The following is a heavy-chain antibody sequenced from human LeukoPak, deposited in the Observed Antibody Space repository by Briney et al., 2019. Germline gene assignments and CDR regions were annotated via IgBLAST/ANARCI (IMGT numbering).Heavy chain of an antibody. CDR3: AADLSNPRMGASYLDS. CDR1: GFTSANFA. J-gene: IGHJ4*02. V-gene: IGHV1-58*01. Sequence: ASVKVSCKASGFTSANFAVQWVRQARGQRLEWIGWIIVGSGATKCAQDFQERVTITRDLSTSTLYMELRSLTSEDTAVYYCAADLSNPRMGASYLDSWGQGTLVTVSS. CDR2: IIVGSGAT. D-gene: IGHD3-16*01.